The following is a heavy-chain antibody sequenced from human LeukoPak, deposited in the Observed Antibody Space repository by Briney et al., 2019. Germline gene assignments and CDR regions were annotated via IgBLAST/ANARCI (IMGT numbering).Heavy chain of an antibody. CDR1: GYTFTSYG. J-gene: IGHJ6*02. D-gene: IGHD6-6*01. V-gene: IGHV1-18*01. CDR2: ISAYNGNT. CDR3: ARDGQLVPFWYYYYGMDV. Sequence: AAPVKVSCKASGYTFTSYGISWVRQAPGQGLEWMGWISAYNGNTNYAQKLQGRVTMTTDTSTSTAYMELRSLRSDDTAVYYCARDGQLVPFWYYYYGMDVWGQGTTVTASS.